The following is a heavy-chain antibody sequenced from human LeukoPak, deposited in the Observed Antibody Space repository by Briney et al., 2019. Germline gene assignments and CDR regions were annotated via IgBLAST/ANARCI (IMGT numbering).Heavy chain of an antibody. V-gene: IGHV4-31*03. D-gene: IGHD3-22*01. CDR3: AREGYDSRNDY. CDR2: IYYSGST. CDR1: GGSISSGGYY. J-gene: IGHJ4*02. Sequence: SETLSLTCTVSGGSISSGGYYWSWIRQHPGKGLEWIGYIYYSGSTYYNPSLKSRVTMSVDTSKNQFSLKLSSVTAADTAVYYCAREGYDSRNDYWGQGTLVTVSS.